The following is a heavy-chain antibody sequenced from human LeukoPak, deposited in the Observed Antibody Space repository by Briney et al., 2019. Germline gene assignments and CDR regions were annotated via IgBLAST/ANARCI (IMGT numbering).Heavy chain of an antibody. CDR2: FDPEDGET. D-gene: IGHD1-26*01. CDR3: ATDLASSTKDLDY. Sequence: ASVKVSCKVSGYTLTELSVHWVRQAPGKGLEWMGGFDPEDGETIYAQKFQGRVTMTEDTSTDTAYMELSSLRSEDTAVYYCATDLASSTKDLDYWGQGTLVTVSS. J-gene: IGHJ4*02. V-gene: IGHV1-24*01. CDR1: GYTLTELS.